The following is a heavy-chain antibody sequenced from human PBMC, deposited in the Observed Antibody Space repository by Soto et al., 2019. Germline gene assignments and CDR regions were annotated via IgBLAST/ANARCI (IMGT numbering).Heavy chain of an antibody. J-gene: IGHJ5*02. CDR3: AVNFGWFYPTGFDP. Sequence: SETLSLTCTVSGGSISSSSYYWGWIRQPPGKGLEWIGSIYYSGSTYYNPSLKSRVTISVDTSKNQFSLKLSSVTAADTAVYYCAVNFGWFYPTGFDPWGQGTLVTVSS. D-gene: IGHD3-9*01. CDR1: GGSISSSSYY. CDR2: IYYSGST. V-gene: IGHV4-39*01.